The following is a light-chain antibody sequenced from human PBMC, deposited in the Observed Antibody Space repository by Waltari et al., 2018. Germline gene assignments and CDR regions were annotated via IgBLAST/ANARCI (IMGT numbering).Light chain of an antibody. CDR1: SSDVGNYNL. CDR2: EVS. CDR3: CSYAGHSTYV. J-gene: IGLJ1*01. V-gene: IGLV2-23*02. Sequence: QSALTQPASVSGTPGQSITIPCPGTSSDVGNYNLVSWYQQHPGKAPKLMIYEVSQRPSGVSNRFSGSKSGNTASLTISGLQPEDETDYYCCSYAGHSTYVFGTGTKVTVL.